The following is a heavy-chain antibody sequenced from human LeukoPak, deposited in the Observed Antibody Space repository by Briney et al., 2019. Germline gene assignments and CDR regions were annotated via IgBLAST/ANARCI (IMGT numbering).Heavy chain of an antibody. CDR1: GFTFSMYW. J-gene: IGHJ6*02. CDR2: ITSDGSTT. CDR3: VRDSRYTMDV. V-gene: IGHV3-74*01. D-gene: IGHD5-18*01. Sequence: GGSLRLSCTASGFTFSMYWMHWVRQAPGKGPVWVSRITSDGSTTIYADSVKGRFTISRDNAKNTLYLQMNSLRTEDTAVYYCVRDSRYTMDVWGQGTTVTVPS.